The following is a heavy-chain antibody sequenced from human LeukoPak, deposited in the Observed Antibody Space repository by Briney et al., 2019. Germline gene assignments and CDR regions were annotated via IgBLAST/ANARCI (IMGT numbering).Heavy chain of an antibody. V-gene: IGHV1-69*13. CDR3: ARGSGETGGYYYVY. J-gene: IGHJ4*02. Sequence: SVKVSCKASGGSFIRYAISWVRQAPGQGLEWMGGIIPIFGTANYAQKFQGRVTITADESARTAYMELRTLRSEDTAIYYCARGSGETGGYYYVYWGRGTPVTVSS. D-gene: IGHD3-22*01. CDR1: GGSFIRYA. CDR2: IIPIFGTA.